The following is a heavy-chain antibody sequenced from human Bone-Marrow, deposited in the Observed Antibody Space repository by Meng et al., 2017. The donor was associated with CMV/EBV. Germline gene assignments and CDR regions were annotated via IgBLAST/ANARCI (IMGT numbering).Heavy chain of an antibody. J-gene: IGHJ5*02. CDR1: GFTFSSYS. CDR3: AKLKRPGLLLINWFDP. D-gene: IGHD2-2*01. CDR2: IYSGGSST. Sequence: GGSLRLSCAASGFTFSSYSMNWVRQAPGKGLEWVSVIYSGGSSTYYADSVKGRFTISRDNSKNTLYLQMNSLRAEDTAVYYCAKLKRPGLLLINWFDPWGQGTLVTVSS. V-gene: IGHV3-23*03.